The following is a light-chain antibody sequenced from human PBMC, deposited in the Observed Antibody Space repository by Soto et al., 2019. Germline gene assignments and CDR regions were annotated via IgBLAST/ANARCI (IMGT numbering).Light chain of an antibody. CDR3: QHYDIYGRLT. CDR1: QTINNL. V-gene: IGKV1-5*01. Sequence: DIQMTQSPSTLSASVGDTVTITCRTSQTINNLLAWYQKKPGKAPGPLIFDASTVNPGVPSRFSGSGSGTDLTLTISDLQPDDFATYYCQHYDIYGRLTFGPGTTVDIK. CDR2: DAS. J-gene: IGKJ3*01.